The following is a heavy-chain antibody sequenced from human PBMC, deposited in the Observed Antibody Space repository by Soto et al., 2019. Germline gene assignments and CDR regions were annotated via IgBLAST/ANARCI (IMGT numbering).Heavy chain of an antibody. J-gene: IGHJ4*02. CDR3: ARQIYDSDTGPNFQYYFDS. V-gene: IGHV5-10-1*01. Sequence: PGESLKISCKGSGYSFAGFWITWVRQKPGKGLEWMGRIDPSDSQTYYSPSFRGHVTISATKSITTVFLQWSSLRASDTAMYYCARQIYDSDTGPNFQYYFDSWGQGTPVTVSS. D-gene: IGHD3-22*01. CDR2: IDPSDSQT. CDR1: GYSFAGFW.